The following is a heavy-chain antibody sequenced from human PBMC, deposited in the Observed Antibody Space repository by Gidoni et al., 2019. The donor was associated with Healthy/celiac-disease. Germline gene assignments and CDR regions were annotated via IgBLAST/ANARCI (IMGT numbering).Heavy chain of an antibody. CDR3: ARSIVVVPAAKIGGFDP. D-gene: IGHD2-2*01. Sequence: GLMKPSQTLSLTCTVSGGSISSGGYYWSWIRQHPGKGLEWIGYIYYSGSTYYNPSLKSRVTISVDTSKNQFSLKLSSVTAADTAVYYCARSIVVVPAAKIGGFDPWGQGTLVTVSS. J-gene: IGHJ5*02. CDR2: IYYSGST. CDR1: GGSISSGGYY. V-gene: IGHV4-31*03.